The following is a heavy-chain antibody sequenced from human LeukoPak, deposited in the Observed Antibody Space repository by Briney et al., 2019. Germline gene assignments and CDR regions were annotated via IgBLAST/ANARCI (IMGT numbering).Heavy chain of an antibody. D-gene: IGHD6-13*01. CDR3: ARDSSSWYGYLNWFDP. Sequence: ASVKVSCKTSGGTFSNYGISWLRQAPGQGLEWMGGIIPLFNITNYGQKFQARVTITADKSTSTAYMELSSLRSEDTAVYYCARDSSSWYGYLNWFDPWGQGTLVTVSS. CDR1: GGTFSNYG. CDR2: IIPLFNIT. J-gene: IGHJ5*02. V-gene: IGHV1-69*10.